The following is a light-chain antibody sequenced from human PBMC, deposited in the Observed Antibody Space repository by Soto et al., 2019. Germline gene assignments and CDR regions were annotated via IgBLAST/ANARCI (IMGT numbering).Light chain of an antibody. CDR3: CSYAGTYTLV. J-gene: IGLJ3*02. CDR2: DVS. Sequence: QSVLTQPPSVSAAPGQKVTISCSGSSSNIGNNYVSWYQQHPGKAPKLMISDVSERPSGVPDRFSGSKSANTASLTISGLQAEDEADYYCCSYAGTYTLVFGGGTKVTVL. CDR1: SSNIGNNY. V-gene: IGLV2-11*02.